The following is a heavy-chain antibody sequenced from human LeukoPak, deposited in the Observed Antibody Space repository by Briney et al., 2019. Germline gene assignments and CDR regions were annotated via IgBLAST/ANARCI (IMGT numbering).Heavy chain of an antibody. Sequence: GGSLRLSCAASGFTFSSYWMHWVRQAPGKGLVWVSRINSDGSSTSYADSVKGRFAISRDNAKNTLYLQMNSLRAEDTAVYYCARDGIAVAGDYYYYMDVWGKGTTVTVSS. CDR3: ARDGIAVAGDYYYYMDV. D-gene: IGHD6-19*01. CDR1: GFTFSSYW. CDR2: INSDGSST. V-gene: IGHV3-74*01. J-gene: IGHJ6*03.